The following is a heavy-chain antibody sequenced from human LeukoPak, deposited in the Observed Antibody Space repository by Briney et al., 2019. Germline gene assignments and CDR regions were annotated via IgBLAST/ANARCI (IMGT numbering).Heavy chain of an antibody. CDR3: ARDTIYYDFWSAEGAIGSNGMDV. D-gene: IGHD3-3*01. CDR2: IYHSGST. J-gene: IGHJ6*02. Sequence: SETLSLTCIVSGDSISSYSWSWIRQPPGKGLEWIGYIYHSGSTYYNPSLKSRVTISVDRSKNQFSLKLSSVTAADTAVYYCARDTIYYDFWSAEGAIGSNGMDVWGQGTTVTVSS. V-gene: IGHV4-30-2*01. CDR1: GDSISSYS.